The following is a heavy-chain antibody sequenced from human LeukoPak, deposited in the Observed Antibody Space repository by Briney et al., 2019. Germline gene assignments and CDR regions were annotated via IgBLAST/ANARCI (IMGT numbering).Heavy chain of an antibody. D-gene: IGHD3-16*02. CDR3: ARGLRSDY. Sequence: ASVKVSCKASGYTFSKYDINWERQAPGQGLEWMGWMNPNSGRRVYAQKFQGRVTMTRNSSINTAYMELTSLGSDGTAVYYCARGLRSDYWGQGTLVTVSS. J-gene: IGHJ4*02. CDR2: MNPNSGRR. V-gene: IGHV1-8*01. CDR1: GYTFSKYD.